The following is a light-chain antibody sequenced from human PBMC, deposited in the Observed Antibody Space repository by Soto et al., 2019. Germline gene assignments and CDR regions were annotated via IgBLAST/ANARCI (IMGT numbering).Light chain of an antibody. CDR1: ESVTSS. CDR3: QQYKNWPPWT. Sequence: IVVTQSAATLSVSQEERATLSCRAIESVTSSRLAWYQQKPGQPPRLLIYGASTRATGIPARFSGSGSGTEFTLTISGLQSEDFAVYYCQQYKNWPPWTFGQGTKV. CDR2: GAS. J-gene: IGKJ1*01. V-gene: IGKV3-15*01.